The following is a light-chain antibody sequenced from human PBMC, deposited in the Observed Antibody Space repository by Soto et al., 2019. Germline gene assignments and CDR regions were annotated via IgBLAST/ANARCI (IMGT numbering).Light chain of an antibody. CDR1: QSVTSSF. J-gene: IGKJ1*01. CDR3: QQYGSSPWT. CDR2: GAS. Sequence: EIVVTQSPGTLSLSLGERATLSCRASQSVTSSFLAWYQQKPGQAPRLLIYGASSRATGITDRFSGSGSGTDFTLTISRLEPEDFAVYYCQQYGSSPWTFGQGTKVEIK. V-gene: IGKV3-20*01.